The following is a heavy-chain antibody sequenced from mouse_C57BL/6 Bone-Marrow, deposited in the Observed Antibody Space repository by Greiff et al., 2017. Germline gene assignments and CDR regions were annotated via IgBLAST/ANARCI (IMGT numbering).Heavy chain of an antibody. D-gene: IGHD1-1*01. V-gene: IGHV5-6*01. J-gene: IGHJ2*01. CDR2: ISSGGSYT. CDR3: ARHLTTVVASDY. Sequence: EVQRVESGGDLVKPGGSLKLSCAASGFTFSSYGMSWVRQTPDKRLEWVATISSGGSYTYYPDSVKGRFTISRDNAKNTLYLQMSSLKSEDTAMYYCARHLTTVVASDYWGQGTTLTVSS. CDR1: GFTFSSYG.